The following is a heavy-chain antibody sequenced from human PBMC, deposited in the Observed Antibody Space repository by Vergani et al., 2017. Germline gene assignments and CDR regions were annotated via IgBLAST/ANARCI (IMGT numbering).Heavy chain of an antibody. D-gene: IGHD3-10*01. CDR3: ARLRWSGESTYGMDV. J-gene: IGHJ6*02. Sequence: QVHLVQSGGELKKPGASVKVSCQASGYTFTAYQMHWVRQAPGQGLEWMGWVNSNTGGTSYAQKFQGRVTMTRDASSNTVHMELTSLTSDDSAVYYFARLRWSGESTYGMDVWGQGTTVTVS. CDR2: VNSNTGGT. CDR1: GYTFTAYQ. V-gene: IGHV1-2*02.